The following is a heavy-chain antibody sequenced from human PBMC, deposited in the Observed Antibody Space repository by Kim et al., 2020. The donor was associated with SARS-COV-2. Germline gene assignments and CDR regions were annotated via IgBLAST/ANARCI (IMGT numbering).Heavy chain of an antibody. D-gene: IGHD3-10*01. CDR3: AALDSVQVPGGI. J-gene: IGHJ4*02. Sequence: YVDSVKGRFTKSRDNAKNSLYLQMNGLGTEDTAIYYCAALDSVQVPGGIWGQGTLVTVSS. V-gene: IGHV3-48*03.